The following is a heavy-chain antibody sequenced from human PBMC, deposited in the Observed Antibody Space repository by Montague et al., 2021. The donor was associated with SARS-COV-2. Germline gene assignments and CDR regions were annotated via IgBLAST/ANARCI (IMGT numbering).Heavy chain of an antibody. CDR1: GGSLNNYF. V-gene: IGHV4-59*08. Sequence: SETLSLTCTVSGGSLNNYFWSWIRQPPGKGLEWVGYISDSGSTKYNPSLQSRVTISVGTARNQFSLKLLSVTAADTAFYYCARVDSSGPGEYWGQGILVGVSS. J-gene: IGHJ4*02. D-gene: IGHD3-22*01. CDR3: ARVDSSGPGEY. CDR2: ISDSGST.